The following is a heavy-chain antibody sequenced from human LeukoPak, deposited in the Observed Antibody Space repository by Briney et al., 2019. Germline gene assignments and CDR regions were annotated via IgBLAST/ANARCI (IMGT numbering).Heavy chain of an antibody. J-gene: IGHJ4*02. CDR1: GYTFTSYG. D-gene: IGHD3-22*01. CDR2: MNPNSRNT. Sequence: ASVKVSCKASGYTFTSYGINWVRQAAGQGLEWVGWMNPNSRNTGYAQKFQGRVTMTMNTAISTAYMELSSLRSDDTAVYYCARVYSDSSGYYVQGFDYWGQGTLVTVSS. CDR3: ARVYSDSSGYYVQGFDY. V-gene: IGHV1-8*01.